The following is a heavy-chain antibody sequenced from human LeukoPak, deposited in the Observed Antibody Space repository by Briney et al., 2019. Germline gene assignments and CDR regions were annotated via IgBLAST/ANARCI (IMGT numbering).Heavy chain of an antibody. Sequence: SETLSLTCTVSGGSVSDYYWSWIRQSPGKGLEWIGYIYYTGSSSYNPSLRSRVTISADTSKNQFSLKLSSVTAADTAVYYCASRKLGNDYWGQGTLVTVSS. J-gene: IGHJ4*01. V-gene: IGHV4-59*02. D-gene: IGHD7-27*01. CDR3: ASRKLGNDY. CDR2: IYYTGSS. CDR1: GGSVSDYY.